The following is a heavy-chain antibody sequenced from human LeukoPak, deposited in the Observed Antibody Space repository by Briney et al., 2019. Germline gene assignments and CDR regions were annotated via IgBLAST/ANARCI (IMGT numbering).Heavy chain of an antibody. CDR3: ARDRTWFGESRYNYYGMDV. Sequence: GGSQILSCAASGFTFSSYAMSWARQAPGKGLEWVSRIKTGGSGTTYADSVKGRLTISRDNARNTLYLQMTSLRVEDTAVYYCARDRTWFGESRYNYYGMDVWGQGNTVTVSS. D-gene: IGHD3-10*01. CDR2: IKTGGSGT. J-gene: IGHJ6*02. CDR1: GFTFSSYA. V-gene: IGHV3-74*01.